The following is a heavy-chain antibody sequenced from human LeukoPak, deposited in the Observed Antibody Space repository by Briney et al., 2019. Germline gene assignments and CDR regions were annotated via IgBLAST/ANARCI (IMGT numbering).Heavy chain of an antibody. CDR1: GGTFSSYA. CDR3: ASSRIAAAGAHFDY. CDR2: IIPIFGTA. J-gene: IGHJ4*02. Sequence: SVKVSCKASGGTFSSYAISWVRQAPGQGLEWMGGIIPIFGTANYAQKFQGRVTITADKSTSTAYMELSSLRSEDTAVYYCASSRIAAAGAHFDYWGQGTLVTVSS. V-gene: IGHV1-69*06. D-gene: IGHD6-13*01.